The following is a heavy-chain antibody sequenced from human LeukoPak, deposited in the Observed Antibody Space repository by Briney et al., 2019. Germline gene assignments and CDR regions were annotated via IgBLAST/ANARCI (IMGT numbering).Heavy chain of an antibody. Sequence: PGGSLRLSCAASGFTFSSYAMSWVRQAPGKGLEWVSAISGSGGSTYYADSVKGRFTISRDNSKNTLYLQMNSLRAEDTAVYYCAKDQSYDFWSGSSPGFDYWGQGTLVTVSS. J-gene: IGHJ4*02. D-gene: IGHD3-3*01. CDR3: AKDQSYDFWSGSSPGFDY. CDR2: ISGSGGST. V-gene: IGHV3-23*01. CDR1: GFTFSSYA.